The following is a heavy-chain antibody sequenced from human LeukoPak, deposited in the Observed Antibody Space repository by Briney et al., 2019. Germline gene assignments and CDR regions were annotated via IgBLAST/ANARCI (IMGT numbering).Heavy chain of an antibody. CDR1: GFTFSSYA. D-gene: IGHD2-2*01. CDR3: AKDMKDSYVVPAATFDY. Sequence: GGSLRLSCAASGFTFSSYAMSWVRQAPGKGLEWVSAISGSGGSTYYADSAKGRFTISRDNSKNTLYLQMNSLRAEDTAVYYCAKDMKDSYVVPAATFDYWGQGTLVTVSS. CDR2: ISGSGGST. J-gene: IGHJ4*02. V-gene: IGHV3-23*01.